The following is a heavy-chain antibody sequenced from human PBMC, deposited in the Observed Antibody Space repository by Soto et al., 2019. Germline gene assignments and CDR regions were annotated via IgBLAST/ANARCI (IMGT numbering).Heavy chain of an antibody. CDR3: PTDVWPYFQSDY. Sequence: VQLVESGGGFVKPGGSLRLSCAASGLTFRNAWMNWVRQAPGKGLEWVGHIKSKTDGGTTDYAAPVKGRSTFSRDDSNNTQYLQMNGLKIDDTGVYYCPTDVWPYFQSDYWGQGTLVTVSP. CDR1: GLTFRNAW. J-gene: IGHJ4*02. D-gene: IGHD2-8*01. V-gene: IGHV3-15*07. CDR2: IKSKTDGGTT.